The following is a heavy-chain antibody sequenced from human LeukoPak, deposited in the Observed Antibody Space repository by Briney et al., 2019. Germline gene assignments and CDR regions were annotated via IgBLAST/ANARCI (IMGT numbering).Heavy chain of an antibody. J-gene: IGHJ6*03. D-gene: IGHD6-25*01. CDR2: INPNSGGT. CDR3: ARVQIAAAEDYYYYYYMDV. V-gene: IGHV1-2*02. Sequence: AASVKVSCKASGYTFPGYYMHWVRQAPGQGLEWMGWINPNSGGTNYAQKFQGRVTMTRDTSISTAYMELSRLRSDDTAVYYCARVQIAAAEDYYYYYYMDVWGKGTTVTVSS. CDR1: GYTFPGYY.